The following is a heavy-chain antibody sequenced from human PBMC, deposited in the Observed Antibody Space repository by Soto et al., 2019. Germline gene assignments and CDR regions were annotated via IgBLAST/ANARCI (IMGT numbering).Heavy chain of an antibody. CDR2: INADSDTI. CDR3: ARLYYDYV. J-gene: IGHJ3*01. D-gene: IGHD3-3*01. CDR1: SFGFTNYS. V-gene: IGHV3-48*02. Sequence: GGSLILYCATISFGFTNYSMNWVRQAPGKGLEWIAYINADSDTIFYADSVKGRFTISRDNAENSLFLEMTNLRDEDSGVYYCARLYYDYVWGQGT.